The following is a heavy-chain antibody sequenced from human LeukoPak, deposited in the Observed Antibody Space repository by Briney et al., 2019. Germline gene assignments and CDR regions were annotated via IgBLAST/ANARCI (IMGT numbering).Heavy chain of an antibody. CDR1: GYTFTSYY. V-gene: IGHV1-46*01. D-gene: IGHD5-24*01. CDR2: INPSGGST. J-gene: IGHJ3*02. Sequence: GASVKVSCKASGYTFTSYYMHLVRQAPGPGLEWMGIINPSGGSTSYAQKFQGRVTMTRDTSTSTVYMELSSLRSEDTAVYYCARLRMATIMAFDICGQGTMVTVSS. CDR3: ARLRMATIMAFDI.